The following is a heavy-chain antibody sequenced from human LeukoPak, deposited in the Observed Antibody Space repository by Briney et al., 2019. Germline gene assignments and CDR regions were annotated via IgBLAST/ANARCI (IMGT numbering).Heavy chain of an antibody. V-gene: IGHV5-51*01. D-gene: IGHD2-2*01. CDR2: IYPGDSDT. CDR3: ARVYYCSSTSCYPYYFDY. J-gene: IGHJ4*02. CDR1: EYSFTSYW. Sequence: GESLKISCKGSEYSFTSYWIGWVRQMPGKSLEWMGIIYPGDSDTRYSPSSQGQVTISADKSISTAYLQWSSLKASDTAMYYCARVYYCSSTSCYPYYFDYWGQGTLVTVSS.